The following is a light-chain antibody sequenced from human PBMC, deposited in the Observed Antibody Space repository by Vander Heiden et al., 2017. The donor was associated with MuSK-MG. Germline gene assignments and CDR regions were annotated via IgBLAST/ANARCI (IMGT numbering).Light chain of an antibody. CDR1: QHVGDC. J-gene: IGKJ4*01. CDR3: LQGDSRGLS. V-gene: IGKV3-11*01. Sequence: EVVLTQSPRTLSSSPGETATLSCRASQHVGDCLAWYKQKPGQAPRLLISGASKRAPDIPGRFSGYGSGTDFTLTMRNLESEDFALYFCLQGDSRGLSFGGGT. CDR2: GAS.